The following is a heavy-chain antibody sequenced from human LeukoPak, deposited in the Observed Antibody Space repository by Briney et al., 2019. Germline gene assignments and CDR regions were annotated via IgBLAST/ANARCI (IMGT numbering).Heavy chain of an antibody. D-gene: IGHD6-13*01. CDR1: GGSFSGYY. CDR2: INHSGST. CDR3: ASTPAAGPFDY. Sequence: PSETLSLTCAVYGGSFSGYYWSWIRQPPGKGLEWIGEINHSGSTNYNPSLKSRVTISVDTSKNQFSLKLSSMTAADTAVYYCASTPAAGPFDYWGQGTLVTVSS. V-gene: IGHV4-34*01. J-gene: IGHJ4*02.